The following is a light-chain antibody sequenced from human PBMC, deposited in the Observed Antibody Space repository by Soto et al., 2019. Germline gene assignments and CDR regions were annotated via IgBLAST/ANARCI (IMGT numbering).Light chain of an antibody. CDR3: SSYTSSSFYV. CDR2: DVS. CDR1: SSDVGGYNY. V-gene: IGLV2-14*01. Sequence: QSVLTQPASVSGSPGQSITISCTGTSSDVGGYNYVSWYQQHPGKAPKLMIYDVSNRPSGVSNRFSGSKSGNTASLTISGFQAEDEADYYCSSYTSSSFYVFGTGTKATVL. J-gene: IGLJ1*01.